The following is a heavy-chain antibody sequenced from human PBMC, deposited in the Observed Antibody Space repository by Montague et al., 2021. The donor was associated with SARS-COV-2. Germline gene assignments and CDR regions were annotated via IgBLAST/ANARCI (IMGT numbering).Heavy chain of an antibody. J-gene: IGHJ4*02. CDR3: ARGIDFGLVASRSHYFDT. V-gene: IGHV4-39*01. D-gene: IGHD3-3*01. CDR1: GTTRKNNYY. Sequence: SESLSLTCSLSGTTRKNNYYWGWIRQPPGKGLEWVGSLYYSGNAYYSPSLRSRVTISVDTSRSQFSLQLTPVTVADTAIYYCARGIDFGLVASRSHYFDTWGQGTLVSVSS. CDR2: LYYSGNA.